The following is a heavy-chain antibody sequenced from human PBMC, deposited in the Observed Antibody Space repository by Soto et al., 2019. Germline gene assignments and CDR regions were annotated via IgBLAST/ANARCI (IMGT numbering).Heavy chain of an antibody. D-gene: IGHD2-2*01. CDR2: INPNSGGT. CDR1: VYTLTVYY. Sequence: ASVKVSCTSSVYTLTVYYMQCVRQAHGQGLEWMGWINPNSGGTNYAQKFQGWVTMTRDTSISTAYMELSRLRSDDTAVYYCARGRIVLVPAAQGWFDPWGQGTLVTVSS. V-gene: IGHV1-2*04. J-gene: IGHJ5*02. CDR3: ARGRIVLVPAAQGWFDP.